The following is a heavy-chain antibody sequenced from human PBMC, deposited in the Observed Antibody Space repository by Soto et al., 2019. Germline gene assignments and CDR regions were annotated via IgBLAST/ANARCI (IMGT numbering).Heavy chain of an antibody. V-gene: IGHV3-48*02. D-gene: IGHD6-19*01. J-gene: IGHJ5*02. CDR2: ISSSSSTI. CDR3: ARAADSSGLNWFDP. CDR1: GFTFSSYS. Sequence: GGSLRLSCAASGFTFSSYSMNWVRQAPGKGLEWVSYISSSSSTIYYADSVKGRFTISRDNAKNSLYLQMNSLRDEDTAVYYCARAADSSGLNWFDPWGQGNLVTVSS.